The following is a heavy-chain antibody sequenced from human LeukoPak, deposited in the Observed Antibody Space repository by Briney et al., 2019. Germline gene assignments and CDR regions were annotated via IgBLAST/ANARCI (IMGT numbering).Heavy chain of an antibody. J-gene: IGHJ4*02. Sequence: SQTLSLTCAVSGGSISSGGYSWSWIRQPPGKGLEWIGYIYHSGSTYYNPSLKSRLTISVGTSKNQFSLKLSSVTAADTAVYYCARTTVVAKYFDYWGQGTLVTVSS. CDR3: ARTTVVAKYFDY. CDR1: GGSISSGGYS. V-gene: IGHV4-30-2*05. D-gene: IGHD4-23*01. CDR2: IYHSGST.